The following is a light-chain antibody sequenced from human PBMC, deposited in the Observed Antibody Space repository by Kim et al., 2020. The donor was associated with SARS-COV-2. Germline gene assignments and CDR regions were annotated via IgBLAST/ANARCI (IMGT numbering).Light chain of an antibody. CDR2: LNSDGSH. J-gene: IGLJ3*02. CDR3: QTWGTGIHWV. V-gene: IGLV4-69*01. Sequence: VKLTCTLSSGHSSYAIAWHQQQPEKGPRYLMKLNSDGSHSKGDGIPDRFSGSSSGAERYLTISSLQSEDEADYYCQTWGTGIHWVFGGGTQLAVL. CDR1: SGHSSYA.